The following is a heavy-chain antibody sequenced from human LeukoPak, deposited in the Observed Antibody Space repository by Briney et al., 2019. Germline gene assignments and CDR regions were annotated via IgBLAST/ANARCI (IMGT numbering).Heavy chain of an antibody. CDR1: GGSISSSSYY. D-gene: IGHD1-26*01. CDR3: ARHRGHSGGSYSLDY. V-gene: IGHV4-39*01. Sequence: PSETLSLTCTVSGGSISSSSYYWGWIRQPPGKGLEWIGSIYYSGSTYYNPSLKSRVTISVDTSKNQFSLKLSSVTAADTAVYYCARHRGHSGGSYSLDYWGQGTLVTVS. CDR2: IYYSGST. J-gene: IGHJ4*02.